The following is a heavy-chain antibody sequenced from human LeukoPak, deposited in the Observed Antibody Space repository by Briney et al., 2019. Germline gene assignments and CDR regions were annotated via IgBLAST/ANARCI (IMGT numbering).Heavy chain of an antibody. Sequence: SQTLSLTCTVSGGSISSGDYYWSWIRQPPGKGLEWIGYIYYSGSTYYNPSLKSRVTISVDTSKNQFSLKLSSVTAADTAVYYCARGEHDCGDYPTFDPWGQGTLVTVSS. V-gene: IGHV4-30-4*01. CDR3: ARGEHDCGDYPTFDP. CDR2: IYYSGST. J-gene: IGHJ5*02. CDR1: GGSISSGDYY. D-gene: IGHD4-17*01.